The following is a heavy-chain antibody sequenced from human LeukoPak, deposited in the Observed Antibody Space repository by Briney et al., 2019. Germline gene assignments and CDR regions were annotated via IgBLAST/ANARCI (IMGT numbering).Heavy chain of an antibody. D-gene: IGHD5-18*01. CDR1: GFTVSNNY. Sequence: GGSLRLSCAASGFTVSNNYMSWVRQAPGKGLEWVSVIYSGGSTYYADSVRGRFTISRDNSKNTLFLHMNSLRAEDTAVYYCARGGYSYGSDCWGQGTLVTVSS. V-gene: IGHV3-53*01. CDR2: IYSGGST. J-gene: IGHJ4*02. CDR3: ARGGYSYGSDC.